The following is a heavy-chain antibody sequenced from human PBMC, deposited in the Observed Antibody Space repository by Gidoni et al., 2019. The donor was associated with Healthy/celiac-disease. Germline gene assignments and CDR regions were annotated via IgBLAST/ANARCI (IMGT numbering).Heavy chain of an antibody. J-gene: IGHJ5*02. V-gene: IGHV3-21*01. CDR1: GFPFSSYS. CDR3: ARGSVVVVVATFDP. D-gene: IGHD2-15*01. CDR2: ISSSSSYI. Sequence: EVQLVESGGGLVKPGGSLRLSCAASGFPFSSYSMNWVRQAPGKGLEWVSSISSSSSYIYYADSVKGRFTISRDNAKNSLYLQMNSLRAEDTAVYYCARGSVVVVVATFDPWGQGTLVTVSS.